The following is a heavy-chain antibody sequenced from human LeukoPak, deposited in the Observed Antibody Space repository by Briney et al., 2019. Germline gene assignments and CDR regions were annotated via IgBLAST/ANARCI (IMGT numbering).Heavy chain of an antibody. CDR1: GFTFNDDT. J-gene: IGHJ4*02. CDR2: ITWKTHRT. CDR3: ASEVGYRSLGY. D-gene: IGHD3-3*01. Sequence: GGSLRHSCAASGFTFNDDTMHWVRQTPGRGLEWVSFITWKTHRTNYADSVKGRFTVSRDNRKDSLYLQMNSLSTEDTGLYHCASEVGYRSLGYLGQGTLVTVSS. V-gene: IGHV3-43*01.